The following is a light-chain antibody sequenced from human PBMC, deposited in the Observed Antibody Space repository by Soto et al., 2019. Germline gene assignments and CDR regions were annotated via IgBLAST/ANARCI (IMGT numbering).Light chain of an antibody. J-gene: IGLJ1*01. V-gene: IGLV2-14*01. CDR2: EVS. Sequence: QSVLTQPASLSGSPGQSITISCTGSSSDVGGYNYVSWYQQHPGKAPKLIIYEVSNRPSGVSNRFSGSKSGNTASLTISGLQAEDEADYYCSSYTTNSTTYVFGTGTKVNVL. CDR3: SSYTTNSTTYV. CDR1: SSDVGGYNY.